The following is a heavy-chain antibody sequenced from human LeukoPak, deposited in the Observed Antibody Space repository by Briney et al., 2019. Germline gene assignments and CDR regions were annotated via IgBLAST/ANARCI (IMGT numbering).Heavy chain of an antibody. D-gene: IGHD4-23*01. J-gene: IGHJ5*02. CDR2: LSPNSGKT. CDR3: ARDYAGNSGWFDP. CDR1: GYTFTNYD. V-gene: IGHV1-8*03. Sequence: VASVKVSCKASGYTFTNYDLNWVRQAPGQGLEWMGWLSPNSGKTGYAQNFHGRVTITRNTSINTVYMELSSLRSEDTAVYYCARDYAGNSGWFDPWGQGTLVTVSS.